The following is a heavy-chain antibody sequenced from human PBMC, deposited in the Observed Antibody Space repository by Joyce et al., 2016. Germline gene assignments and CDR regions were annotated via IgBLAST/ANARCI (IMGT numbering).Heavy chain of an antibody. Sequence: QLQESGPGLVKASETLSLTCTVSGGSITNKNNYWGWIRQAPGKGLEWIGSVDYSGSNYDNPSLESRVFISLDTSKNQFSLRATSVTAADTAVYFCARDKIVGGGGMDVWGQGTTVIVSS. V-gene: IGHV4-39*07. CDR3: ARDKIVGGGGMDV. D-gene: IGHD3-10*01. J-gene: IGHJ6*02. CDR1: GGSITNKNNY. CDR2: VDYSGSN.